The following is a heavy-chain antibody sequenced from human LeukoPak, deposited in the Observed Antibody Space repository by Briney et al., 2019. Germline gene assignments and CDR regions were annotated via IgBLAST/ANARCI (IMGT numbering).Heavy chain of an antibody. CDR3: ARKLPYDAVDI. Sequence: SETLSLTCIVSGGSISSSSYYWCWIRQPPGKGLEWIGSIYYSGSTYYNPSLKSRVTISVDTSKNQFSLKLSSVTAADTAVYYCARKLPYDAVDIWGQGTMVTVSS. J-gene: IGHJ3*02. CDR1: GGSISSSSYY. V-gene: IGHV4-39*01. CDR2: IYYSGST. D-gene: IGHD4-23*01.